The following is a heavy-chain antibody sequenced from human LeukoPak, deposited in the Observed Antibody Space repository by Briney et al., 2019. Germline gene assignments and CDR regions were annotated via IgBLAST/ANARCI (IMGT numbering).Heavy chain of an antibody. J-gene: IGHJ3*02. CDR3: ARRLPALEAFDI. D-gene: IGHD2-2*01. V-gene: IGHV5-51*01. Sequence: GESLKISCKGSGYSFTTYWIAWVRQMPGKGLEWMGIIYPGDSDARYSPSFQGQVTISADKSISTAYLQWSDLKASDTAMYYCARRLPALEAFDIWGQGTMVTVPS. CDR1: GYSFTTYW. CDR2: IYPGDSDA.